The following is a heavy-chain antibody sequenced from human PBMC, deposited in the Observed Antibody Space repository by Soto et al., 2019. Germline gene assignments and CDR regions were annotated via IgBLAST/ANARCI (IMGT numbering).Heavy chain of an antibody. D-gene: IGHD6-13*01. Sequence: PSETLSLTCAVYGGSFSGYCWSWIRQPPGKGLEWIGEINHSGSTNYNPSLKSRVTISVDTSKNQFSLKLSSVTAADTAVYYCARAWVAAAGTTFDYWGQGTLVTVSS. CDR2: INHSGST. CDR1: GGSFSGYC. V-gene: IGHV4-34*01. J-gene: IGHJ4*02. CDR3: ARAWVAAAGTTFDY.